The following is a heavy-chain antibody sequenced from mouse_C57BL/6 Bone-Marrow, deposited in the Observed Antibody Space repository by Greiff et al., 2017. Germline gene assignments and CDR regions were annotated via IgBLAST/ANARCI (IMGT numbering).Heavy chain of an antibody. CDR1: GYAFSSSW. CDR2: IYPGDGDT. CDR3: ARGENWDGFDY. Sequence: VQLQQSGPELVKPGASVKISCKASGYAFSSSWMNWVKQRPGKGLEWIGRIYPGDGDTNYNGKFKGKATLTADKSSSTAYMQLSSLTSEDSAVYFCARGENWDGFDYWGQGTTLTVSS. J-gene: IGHJ2*01. V-gene: IGHV1-82*01. D-gene: IGHD4-1*01.